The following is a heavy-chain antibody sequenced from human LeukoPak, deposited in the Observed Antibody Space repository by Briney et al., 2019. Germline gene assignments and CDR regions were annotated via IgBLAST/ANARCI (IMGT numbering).Heavy chain of an antibody. D-gene: IGHD3-22*01. V-gene: IGHV4-30-4*01. Sequence: LRLSCAASGFTFSSYAMSWIRQPPGKGLEWIGYIYYSGSTYYNPSLKSRVTISVDTSKNQFSLKLSSVTAADTAVYYCARAVDSSGYHYWYLDLWGRGTLVTVSS. CDR2: IYYSGST. CDR3: ARAVDSSGYHYWYLDL. CDR1: GFTFSSYA. J-gene: IGHJ2*01.